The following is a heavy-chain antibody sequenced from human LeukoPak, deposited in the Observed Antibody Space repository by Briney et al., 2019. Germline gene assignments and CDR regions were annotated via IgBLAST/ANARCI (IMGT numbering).Heavy chain of an antibody. CDR2: ISYDGSNK. Sequence: GGSLRLSCAASGFTFSSYAMHWVRQAPGKGLEWVAVISYDGSNKYYADSVKGRFTISRDNSKNTLYLQMNSLRTEDTVVYYCAREASFYGMDVWGQGTTVTVSS. CDR3: AREASFYGMDV. J-gene: IGHJ6*02. V-gene: IGHV3-30-3*01. CDR1: GFTFSSYA.